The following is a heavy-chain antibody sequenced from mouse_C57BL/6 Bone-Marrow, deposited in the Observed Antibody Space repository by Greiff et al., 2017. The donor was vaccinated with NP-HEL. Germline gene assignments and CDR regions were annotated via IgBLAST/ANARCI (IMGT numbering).Heavy chain of an antibody. CDR3: AGYHITTYYFDY. Sequence: QVQLQQPGAELVKPGASVKMSCKASGYTFTSYWITWVKQRPGQGLEWIGDIYPGSGSTNYNKKFKSKATLTVDTSSSTAYMQLSSLTSEDSAVYYCAGYHITTYYFDYWGQGTTLTVSS. J-gene: IGHJ2*01. CDR1: GYTFTSYW. D-gene: IGHD1-1*01. CDR2: IYPGSGST. V-gene: IGHV1-55*01.